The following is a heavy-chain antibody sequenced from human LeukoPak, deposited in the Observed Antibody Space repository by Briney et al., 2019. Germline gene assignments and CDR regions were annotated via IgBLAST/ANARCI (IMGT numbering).Heavy chain of an antibody. J-gene: IGHJ4*02. CDR2: INHSGST. Sequence: SETLSLTCAVYGGSLSGYYWSWIRQPPGKGLEWIGEINHSGSTNYNPSLKSRVTISVDTSKNQFSLKLSSVTAADTAVYYCARARPLGSHWGQGTLVTVSS. CDR1: GGSLSGYY. D-gene: IGHD3-10*01. CDR3: ARARPLGSH. V-gene: IGHV4-34*01.